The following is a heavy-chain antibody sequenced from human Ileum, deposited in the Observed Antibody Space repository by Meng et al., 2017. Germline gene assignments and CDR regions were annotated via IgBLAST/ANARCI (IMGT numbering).Heavy chain of an antibody. CDR2: IHPGESGT. Sequence: GESLKISCTGSTFSFTSYWIGWVRQKPGKGLEWMGFIHPGESGTRYSPSFQGHVTFSADKSASTAYLQWSSLKASDTAMYYCARVPNSGWFKDAFDIWGQGTMVTV. CDR3: ARVPNSGWFKDAFDI. D-gene: IGHD6-19*01. J-gene: IGHJ3*02. V-gene: IGHV5-51*01. CDR1: TFSFTSYW.